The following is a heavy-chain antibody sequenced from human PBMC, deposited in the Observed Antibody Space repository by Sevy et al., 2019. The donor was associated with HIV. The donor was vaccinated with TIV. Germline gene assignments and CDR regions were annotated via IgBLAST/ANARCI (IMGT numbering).Heavy chain of an antibody. Sequence: GPVKVSCKASGDTFTNNYIHWVRQAPRQGLEGMGMVDPSARNTTYAQKFQGRVTMTRDMSTSILYMDLSILRSEDTAVYYCVRADPDQHFDSWGQGTLVTVSS. CDR2: VDPSARNT. CDR3: VRADPDQHFDS. V-gene: IGHV1-46*01. J-gene: IGHJ4*02. CDR1: GDTFTNNY.